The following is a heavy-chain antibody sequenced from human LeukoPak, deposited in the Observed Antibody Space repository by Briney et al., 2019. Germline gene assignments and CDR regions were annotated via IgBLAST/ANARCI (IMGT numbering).Heavy chain of an antibody. CDR3: ARAARLTYYYDSSGYYHAGKNYFDC. J-gene: IGHJ4*02. CDR2: IYYSGST. Sequence: PSETLSLTCTVSGGSISSGGYYWSWIRQHPGKGLEWIGYIYYSGSTYYNPSLKSRVTISVDTSKNQFSLKLSSVTAADTAVYYCARAARLTYYYDSSGYYHAGKNYFDCWGQGTLVTVSS. CDR1: GGSISSGGYY. D-gene: IGHD3-22*01. V-gene: IGHV4-31*03.